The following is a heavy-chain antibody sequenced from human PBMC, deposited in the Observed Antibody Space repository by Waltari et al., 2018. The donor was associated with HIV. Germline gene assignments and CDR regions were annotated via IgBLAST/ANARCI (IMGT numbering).Heavy chain of an antibody. CDR1: GSTFSSYA. CDR2: ISVSGGST. J-gene: IGHJ6*02. D-gene: IGHD5-12*01. CDR3: AKDPMDIVATINYYGMDV. Sequence: DVQLLESGGGLVLPGGSLRLSCAPSGSTFSSYALTRVRQTPGKGLEWVSAISVSGGSTYYADSVKGRFTISRDNSKNTLYLQMNSLRAEDTAVYYCAKDPMDIVATINYYGMDVWCQGTTVTVSS. V-gene: IGHV3-23*01.